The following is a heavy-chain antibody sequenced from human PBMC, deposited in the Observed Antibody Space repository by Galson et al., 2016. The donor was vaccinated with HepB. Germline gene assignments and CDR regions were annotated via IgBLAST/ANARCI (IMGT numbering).Heavy chain of an antibody. CDR3: ARDWKY. D-gene: IGHD1-1*01. Sequence: SETLSLTCAVSGDSISSSTWWSWVRQPPGKGLEWIGYISHSGTTSYNPSLKNRVTMSIDPSNNQFSLRLTSMTAADTAIYYCARDWKYWGQGIQVTVSS. CDR2: ISHSGTT. V-gene: IGHV4-4*02. J-gene: IGHJ4*02. CDR1: GDSISSSTW.